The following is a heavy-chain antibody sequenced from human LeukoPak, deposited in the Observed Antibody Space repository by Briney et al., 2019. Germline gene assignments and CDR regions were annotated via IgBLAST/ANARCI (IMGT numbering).Heavy chain of an antibody. CDR1: GFTVDDYA. CDR2: ISWNSGSI. D-gene: IGHD3-22*01. Sequence: GRSLRLSCAASGFTVDDYAMHWVRQAPGKGLEWVSGISWNSGSIGYADSVKGRFTISRDNAKNSLYLQMNSLRAEDTAVYYCARESLLRPFDYWGQGTLVTVSS. J-gene: IGHJ4*02. V-gene: IGHV3-9*01. CDR3: ARESLLRPFDY.